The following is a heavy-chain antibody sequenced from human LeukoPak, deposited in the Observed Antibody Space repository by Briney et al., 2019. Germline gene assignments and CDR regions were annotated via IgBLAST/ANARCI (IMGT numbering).Heavy chain of an antibody. Sequence: GGSLRLSCAASGFTFSSYSMNWVRQAPGKGLEWVSYISSSSSTIYYADSVKGRFTISRDNAKNSLYLQMNSLRAEDTAVYYCARPVVPAARHAFDIWGQGTMVTVSS. V-gene: IGHV3-48*01. D-gene: IGHD2-2*01. J-gene: IGHJ3*02. CDR2: ISSSSSTI. CDR3: ARPVVPAARHAFDI. CDR1: GFTFSSYS.